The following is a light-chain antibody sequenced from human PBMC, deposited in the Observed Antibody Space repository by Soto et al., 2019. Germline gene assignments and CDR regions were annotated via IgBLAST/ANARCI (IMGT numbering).Light chain of an antibody. J-gene: IGKJ1*01. CDR2: GAS. CDR3: QQYYRWPQT. Sequence: EILLTQSPGTLSLSPGERATLSCRASQSVSSSYLAWYQQKPGQAPRLLIYGASSRATGIPDRFSGSGSGTEFTLTISSLQSEDFAVYYCQQYYRWPQTFGQGTKVDI. CDR1: QSVSSSY. V-gene: IGKV3-20*01.